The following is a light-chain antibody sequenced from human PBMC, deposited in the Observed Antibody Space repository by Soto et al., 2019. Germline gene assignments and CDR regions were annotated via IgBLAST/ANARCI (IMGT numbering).Light chain of an antibody. V-gene: IGLV2-23*01. CDR1: SASVGSFSL. CDR3: CLYIGATTYV. CDR2: QGP. J-gene: IGLJ1*01. Sequence: QSALAQPASVSVSHGQSITISCTGTSASVGSFSLVSSYQRHQEKSPKATVAQGPRRPSGVPDRFSGSTSVNSAPLTTPGLQADDEADYYCCLYIGATTYVFGTVTKVTVL.